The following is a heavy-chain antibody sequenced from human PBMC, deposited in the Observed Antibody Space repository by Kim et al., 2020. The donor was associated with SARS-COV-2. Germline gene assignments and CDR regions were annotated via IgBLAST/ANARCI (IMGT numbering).Heavy chain of an antibody. D-gene: IGHD3-3*01. Sequence: GGSLRLSCAASGFTFSSYAMHWVRQAPGKGLEWVAVISYDGSNKYYADSVKGRFTISRDNSKNTLYLQMNSLRAEDTAVYYCARDSFPRLSLTIFPGDDNYGMDVWGQGTTVTVSS. J-gene: IGHJ6*02. V-gene: IGHV3-30-3*01. CDR2: ISYDGSNK. CDR3: ARDSFPRLSLTIFPGDDNYGMDV. CDR1: GFTFSSYA.